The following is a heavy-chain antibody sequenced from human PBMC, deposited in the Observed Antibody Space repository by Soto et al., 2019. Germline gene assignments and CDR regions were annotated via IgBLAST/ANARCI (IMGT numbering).Heavy chain of an antibody. Sequence: QVQLVQSGAEVKKPGSSVRVSCKASGGTFSKYKITWVRQAPGQGLEWMGGIIPVFGTANYAQKFQGRVTITAGESTSTAYMEVSSLRSDDTAVYYCARDCSGGGCISDHHFCYGMDVWGQGTTVTVSS. V-gene: IGHV1-69*12. CDR2: IIPVFGTA. D-gene: IGHD2-15*01. J-gene: IGHJ6*02. CDR1: GGTFSKYK. CDR3: ARDCSGGGCISDHHFCYGMDV.